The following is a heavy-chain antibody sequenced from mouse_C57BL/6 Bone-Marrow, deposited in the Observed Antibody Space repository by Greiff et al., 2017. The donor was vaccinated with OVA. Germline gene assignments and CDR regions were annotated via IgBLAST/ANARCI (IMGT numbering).Heavy chain of an antibody. CDR2: IDPSDSDT. CDR3: ARGNC. V-gene: IGHV1-69*01. CDR1: GYTFTSYW. Sequence: QVQLQQPGAELVMPGASVKLSCKASGYTFTSYWMHWVKQRPGQGLEWIGEIDPSDSDTNYNQKFKGKSTLTVDKSSSAAYMQISSLTSEDSAVYYCARGNCWGQGTTVTVSS. J-gene: IGHJ2*01.